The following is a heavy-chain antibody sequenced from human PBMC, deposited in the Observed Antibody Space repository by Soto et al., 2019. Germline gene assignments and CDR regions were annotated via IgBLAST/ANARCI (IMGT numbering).Heavy chain of an antibody. CDR1: GGTFSSYA. Sequence: QVQLVQSGAEVKKPGSSVKVSCKASGGTFSSYAISWVRQAPGQGLEWMGGIIPIFGTANYAQKFQGRVTSTADESTSTAYMELSSLRSEDTAVHYCARDPPYYGSGGRWFDPWGQGTLVTVSS. D-gene: IGHD3-10*01. CDR3: ARDPPYYGSGGRWFDP. V-gene: IGHV1-69*01. J-gene: IGHJ5*02. CDR2: IIPIFGTA.